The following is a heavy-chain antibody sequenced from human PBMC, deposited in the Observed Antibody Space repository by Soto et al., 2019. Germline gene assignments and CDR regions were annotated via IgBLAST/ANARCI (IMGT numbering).Heavy chain of an antibody. CDR2: INHSGST. D-gene: IGHD6-13*01. CDR3: ARVKAAGWFDP. Sequence: WTWIRQPPGKGLEWIGEINHSGSTLYNPSLKSRVTISVDTSNNQFSLRLTSVTAADTAVYYCARVKAAGWFDPWGKGTLVTVSS. V-gene: IGHV4-34*01. J-gene: IGHJ5*02.